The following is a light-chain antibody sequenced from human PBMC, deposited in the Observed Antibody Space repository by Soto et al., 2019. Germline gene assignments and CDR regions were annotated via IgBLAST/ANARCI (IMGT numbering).Light chain of an antibody. CDR3: QQYNDWPLT. V-gene: IGKV3-15*01. CDR2: GAF. Sequence: EILMTQSPVTLSLSPFERATLSFRASQSVSSNLAWYQQKPGQAPSLLIYGAFTRATGIPARFSGTGSGTEFTLTISSLQSEDSALYYCQQYNDWPLTFGQGTKVDIK. CDR1: QSVSSN. J-gene: IGKJ1*01.